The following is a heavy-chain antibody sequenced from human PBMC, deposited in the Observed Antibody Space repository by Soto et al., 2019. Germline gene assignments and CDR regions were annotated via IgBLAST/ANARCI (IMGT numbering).Heavy chain of an antibody. CDR1: GFTFGDYA. D-gene: IGHD5-18*01. CDR2: IRSKAYGGTT. Sequence: RALGLSCTASGFTFGDYAMSWVRQAPGKGLEWVGFIRSKAYGGTTEYAASVKGRFTISRDDSKSIAYLQMNSLKTEDTAVYYFSTHPIIQLWSAWGQATLVIVPS. J-gene: IGHJ5*02. V-gene: IGHV3-49*04. CDR3: STHPIIQLWSA.